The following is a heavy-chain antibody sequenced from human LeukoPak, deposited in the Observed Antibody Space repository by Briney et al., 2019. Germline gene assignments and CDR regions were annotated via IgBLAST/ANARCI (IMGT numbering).Heavy chain of an antibody. Sequence: GGSLRLSCEASGFTFTTYSMTWVRPAPGKGLEWVSIIGSGSSAIFSADALKGRFTISRDDAKNLLYLDMNSLRAEDTAVYYCARGHTAVTRHFDFWGQGTLVTVSS. V-gene: IGHV3-21*01. CDR1: GFTFTTYS. D-gene: IGHD4-17*01. J-gene: IGHJ4*02. CDR2: IGSGSSAI. CDR3: ARGHTAVTRHFDF.